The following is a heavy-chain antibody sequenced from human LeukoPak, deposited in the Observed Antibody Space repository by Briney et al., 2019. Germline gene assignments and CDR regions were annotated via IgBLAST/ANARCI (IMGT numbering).Heavy chain of an antibody. D-gene: IGHD6-19*01. J-gene: IGHJ6*03. CDR2: MNPNSGNT. V-gene: IGHV1-8*03. CDR1: GYTFTSYD. Sequence: RASVKVSCKASGYTFTSYDINWVRQATGQGLEWMGWMNPNSGNTGYAQKFQGRVTITRNTSISTAYMELSSLRSEDTAVYYCARGPGSSGWYSGYYYYYMDVWGKGTTVTVSS. CDR3: ARGPGSSGWYSGYYYYYMDV.